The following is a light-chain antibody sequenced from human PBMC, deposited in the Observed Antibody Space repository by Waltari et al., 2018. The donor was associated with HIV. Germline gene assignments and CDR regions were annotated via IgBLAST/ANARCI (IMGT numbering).Light chain of an antibody. CDR3: STWDDRLNGVV. J-gene: IGLJ2*01. Sequence: QSVFNQPPPASRDPWQRVSISCSVPTPHIGSPNVHWYQQFSRAAPKLLIYADAQRPSGVPDRFSGSKSGTSASLVISGLQSEDEADYYCSTWDDRLNGVVFGGGTRLTVV. CDR1: TPHIGSPN. V-gene: IGLV1-44*01. CDR2: ADA.